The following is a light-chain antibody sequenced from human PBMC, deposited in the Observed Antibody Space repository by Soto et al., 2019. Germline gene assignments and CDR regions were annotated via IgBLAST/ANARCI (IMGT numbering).Light chain of an antibody. CDR1: QSVSSTY. J-gene: IGKJ2*01. V-gene: IGKV3-20*01. Sequence: EVVLTQSPGTLSLSPGERATLSCRASQSVSSTYLAWYQQKPGQSPRLLIYSTSSRATGIPDMFSGRGSGTDFTLTISRLEPEDFAVYYCQQYGRSPNTFGQGTKLEI. CDR3: QQYGRSPNT. CDR2: STS.